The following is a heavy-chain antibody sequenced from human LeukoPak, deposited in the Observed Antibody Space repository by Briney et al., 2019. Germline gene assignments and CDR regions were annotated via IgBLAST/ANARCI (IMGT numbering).Heavy chain of an antibody. CDR3: ASYSGYYIEAFDY. J-gene: IGHJ4*02. V-gene: IGHV3-11*04. CDR1: GFTFSDYY. D-gene: IGHD3-22*01. CDR2: IKGNGLTT. Sequence: GGSLRLSCAASGFTFSDYYMTWIRQAPGKGLEWLSHIKGNGLTTYYADSVKGRFTISRDNAKNSLYLQMNSLRAEDTAVYYCASYSGYYIEAFDYWGQGTLVTVSS.